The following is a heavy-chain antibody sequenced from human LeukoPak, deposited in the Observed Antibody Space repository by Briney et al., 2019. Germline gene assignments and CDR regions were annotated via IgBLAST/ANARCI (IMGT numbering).Heavy chain of an antibody. Sequence: GGSLRLSCAASGFRFNGYWMSWVRQAPGKGPEWVAHVKENGNEQYYADSVEGRFTISRDNAKRSLFLQMNNLRVEDTAVYYCARGPGDFDASDIWGQGTMVTVSS. CDR1: GFRFNGYW. CDR3: ARGPGDFDASDI. D-gene: IGHD1-26*01. J-gene: IGHJ3*02. CDR2: VKENGNEQ. V-gene: IGHV3-7*01.